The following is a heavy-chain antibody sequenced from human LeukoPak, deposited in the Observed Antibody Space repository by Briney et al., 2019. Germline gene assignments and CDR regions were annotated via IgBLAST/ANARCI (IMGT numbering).Heavy chain of an antibody. CDR1: GYTFTSYD. CDR3: ARGDFDDSSGYYYVSAFDI. J-gene: IGHJ3*02. D-gene: IGHD3-22*01. Sequence: ASVKVSCKASGYTFTSYDVNWVRQATGQGLEWMGWMNPNSGNTGYAQKFQGRVIMTRNTTISTAYMELSSLRSEDTAVYYCARGDFDDSSGYYYVSAFDIWGQGTMVTVSS. V-gene: IGHV1-8*01. CDR2: MNPNSGNT.